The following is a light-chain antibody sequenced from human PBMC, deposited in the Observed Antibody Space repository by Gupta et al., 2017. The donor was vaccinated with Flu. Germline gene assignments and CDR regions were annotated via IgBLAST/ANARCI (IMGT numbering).Light chain of an antibody. Sequence: QPVVTQEPSLTVSPGGTVTLTCASRTGAVTSDHYPNWFHQKPGHPPRPLIYSTRSKHAWTPARFSGSLRGGKAALTLSGVQAEDEDDYYCRLYFRDAVVFGGGTKLTVL. V-gene: IGLV7-43*01. CDR1: TGAVTSDHY. CDR2: STR. J-gene: IGLJ2*01. CDR3: RLYFRDAVV.